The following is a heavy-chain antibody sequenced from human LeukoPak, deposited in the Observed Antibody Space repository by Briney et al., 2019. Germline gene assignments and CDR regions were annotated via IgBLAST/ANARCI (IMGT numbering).Heavy chain of an antibody. D-gene: IGHD2-2*01. CDR2: IYYSGST. V-gene: IGHV4-59*01. CDR3: ARSRYYYYYYMDV. CDR1: GGSISSYY. J-gene: IGHJ6*03. Sequence: SETLSLTCTVSGGSISSYYWSWIRQPPGKGLEWIGYIYYSGSTNYNPSLKSRVTMSVDTSKNQFSLKLSSVTAADTAVYYCARSRYYYYYYMDVWGKGTTVTVSS.